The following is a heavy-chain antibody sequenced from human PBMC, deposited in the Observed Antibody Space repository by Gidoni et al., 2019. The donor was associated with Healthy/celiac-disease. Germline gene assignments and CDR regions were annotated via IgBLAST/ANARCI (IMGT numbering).Heavy chain of an antibody. CDR2: INPSGGST. D-gene: IGHD1-1*01. CDR3: ARDRGTTGTNDYYYGMDV. J-gene: IGHJ6*02. V-gene: IGHV1-46*03. Sequence: QVQLVQSRSEVQKPGDSVNVACRASGDTFTSYYINWVRQAPGQGLEWMGIINPSGGSTSYAQKFQGRVTMTRDTSTSTVYMELNSLRSEDTAVYYCARDRGTTGTNDYYYGMDVWGQGTTVTVSS. CDR1: GDTFTSYY.